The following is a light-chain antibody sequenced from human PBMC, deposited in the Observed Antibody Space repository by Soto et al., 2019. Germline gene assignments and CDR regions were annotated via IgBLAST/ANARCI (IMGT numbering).Light chain of an antibody. CDR2: KAS. CDR3: HQYKTYPGT. Sequence: DIQMTKSTSTLSASVGDRVTITCRDSETISTWLDWYQQKPGKAPNLLIYKASTLGSGVPSRFIGSGSCPAFTLTSRGLPAEDCATYYCHQYKTYPGTFGPGNKVELK. CDR1: ETISTW. V-gene: IGKV1-5*03. J-gene: IGKJ1*01.